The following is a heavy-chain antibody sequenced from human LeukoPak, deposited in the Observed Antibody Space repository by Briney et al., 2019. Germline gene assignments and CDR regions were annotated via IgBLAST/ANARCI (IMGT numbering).Heavy chain of an antibody. Sequence: ASVKVSCKASGYMFTGYYMHWVRQAPGQGLEWMGWINPNSGGTNYAQKFQGRVTMTRDTSISTAYMELSSLRSDDTAVYYCARGYCSGDCFTLFDYWGQGTLDTVSS. CDR3: ARGYCSGDCFTLFDY. J-gene: IGHJ4*02. CDR2: INPNSGGT. CDR1: GYMFTGYY. V-gene: IGHV1-2*02. D-gene: IGHD2-21*02.